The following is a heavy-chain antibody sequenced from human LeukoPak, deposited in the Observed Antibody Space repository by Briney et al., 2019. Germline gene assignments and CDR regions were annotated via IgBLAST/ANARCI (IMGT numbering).Heavy chain of an antibody. V-gene: IGHV3-11*06. J-gene: IGHJ5*02. Sequence: GGSLRLSCAASGFTFSDYYMSWIRQAPGKGLEWVSYISSSSSYTNYADSVKGRFTISRDNAKNSLYLQMNSLRAEDTAVYYCARCKGGPMVSNLHNWFDPWGEGTLVTVSS. CDR1: GFTFSDYY. D-gene: IGHD5/OR15-5a*01. CDR2: ISSSSSYT. CDR3: ARCKGGPMVSNLHNWFDP.